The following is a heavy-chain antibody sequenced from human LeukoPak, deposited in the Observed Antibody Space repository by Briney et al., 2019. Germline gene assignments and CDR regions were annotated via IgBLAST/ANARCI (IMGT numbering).Heavy chain of an antibody. J-gene: IGHJ3*02. CDR2: IYPGDSDT. D-gene: IGHD3-22*01. CDR3: ARQEGYDSGGWESFDI. CDR1: GYSFTSYW. Sequence: GESLKISFKGSGYSFTSYWIGWVRQIPGKGLEWMGIIYPGDSDTRYSPSFQGQVTISADKSISTAYLQWSSLKAPDTAMYYCARQEGYDSGGWESFDIWGQGTMVTVSS. V-gene: IGHV5-51*01.